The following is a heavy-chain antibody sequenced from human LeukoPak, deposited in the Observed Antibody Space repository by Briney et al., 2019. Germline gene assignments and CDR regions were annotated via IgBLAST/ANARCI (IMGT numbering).Heavy chain of an antibody. CDR1: GGSFSGYY. Sequence: SETLSLTCAVYGGSFSGYYWSWIRQPPGKGLEWTQEINHSGSTHYNPSLKSRVTISVDTSKNQFSLKLSSVTAADTAVYYCARVKVYCSSTSCLLGWFDPWGQGTLVTVSS. CDR3: ARVKVYCSSTSCLLGWFDP. CDR2: INHSGST. V-gene: IGHV4-34*01. D-gene: IGHD2-2*01. J-gene: IGHJ5*02.